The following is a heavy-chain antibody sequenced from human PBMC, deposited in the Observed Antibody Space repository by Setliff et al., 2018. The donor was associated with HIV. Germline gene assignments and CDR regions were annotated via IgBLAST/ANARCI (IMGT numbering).Heavy chain of an antibody. CDR1: GGSISSSSHY. CDR3: ARADSSSWFFATFDI. CDR2: IYYSGGT. J-gene: IGHJ3*02. V-gene: IGHV4-39*02. D-gene: IGHD6-13*01. Sequence: LSLTCTVSGGSISSSSHYWGWIRQPPGKGLEWIGSIYYSGGTYYNPSLKSRVTISLDTSKNHLSLKLRSVTAADTAVYYCARADSSSWFFATFDIWGQGTMVTVSS.